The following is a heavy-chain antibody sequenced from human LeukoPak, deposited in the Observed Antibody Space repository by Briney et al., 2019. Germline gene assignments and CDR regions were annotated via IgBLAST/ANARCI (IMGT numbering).Heavy chain of an antibody. V-gene: IGHV3-33*01. CDR1: GFTFSSYG. D-gene: IGHD6-13*01. CDR2: IWYDGSNK. J-gene: IGHJ4*02. Sequence: GGSLRLSCAASGFTFSSYGMHWVRQAPGKGLEWVAVIWYDGSNKYYADSVKGRFTISRDNSKNTLYLQMNSLRAEDTAVYYCARDSSSSWYWYFDYWGQGTLVTVSS. CDR3: ARDSSSSWYWYFDY.